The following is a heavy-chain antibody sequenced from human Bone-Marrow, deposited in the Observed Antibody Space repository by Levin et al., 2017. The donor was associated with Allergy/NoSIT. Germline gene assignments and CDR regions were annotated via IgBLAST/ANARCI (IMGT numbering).Heavy chain of an antibody. V-gene: IGHV3-9*01. CDR1: GFRFDDSA. J-gene: IGHJ4*02. CDR2: ISWNSGSI. D-gene: IGHD5-12*01. CDR3: AKGPGMAMIKVFIDY. Sequence: PGGSLRLSCAASGFRFDDSAMHWVRQAPGKGLEWVSGISWNSGSIYYADSVKGRFTISRDNAKNSLFLQMNSLRAEDTALYYCAKGPGMAMIKVFIDYWGQGTLITVSS.